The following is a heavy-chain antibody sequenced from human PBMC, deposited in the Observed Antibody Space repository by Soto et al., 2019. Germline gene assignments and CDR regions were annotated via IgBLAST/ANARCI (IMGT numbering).Heavy chain of an antibody. CDR3: ATRTPNYYYGMDV. V-gene: IGHV1-3*01. J-gene: IGHJ6*02. CDR2: INAGNGNT. Sequence: ASVKVSCKASGGTFSSYAISWVRQAPGQRLEWMGWINAGNGNTKYSQKFQGRVTITRDTSASTAYMELSSLRSEDTAVYYCATRTPNYYYGMDVWGQGTTVTVSS. CDR1: GGTFSSYA.